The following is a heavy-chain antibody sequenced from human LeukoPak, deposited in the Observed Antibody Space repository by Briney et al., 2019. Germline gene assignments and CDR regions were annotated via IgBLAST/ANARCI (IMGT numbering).Heavy chain of an antibody. Sequence: GGSLRLSCAASGFTFSIYAMHWVRQAPGKGLEWAAVISYDGSNKYYADSVKGRFTISRDNSKNTLYLQMNSLTAEDTALYYCARPPNTYGYTYFDYWGQGTLVTVSS. CDR3: ARPPNTYGYTYFDY. CDR1: GFTFSIYA. CDR2: ISYDGSNK. D-gene: IGHD5-18*01. J-gene: IGHJ4*02. V-gene: IGHV3-30*04.